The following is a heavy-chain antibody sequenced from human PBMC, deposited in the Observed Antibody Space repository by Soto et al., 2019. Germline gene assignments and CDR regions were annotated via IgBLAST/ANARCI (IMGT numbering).Heavy chain of an antibody. CDR2: IIPIFGTA. CDR1: GGTFSSYA. Sequence: SVKVSCKASGGTFSSYAISWVRQAPGQGLEWMGGIIPIFGTANYAQKFQGRVTITADESTSTAYMELSSLRSEDTAVYYCARGSHCLVPAACHLDHYYGMDVWGQGTTVTVSS. CDR3: ARGSHCLVPAACHLDHYYGMDV. V-gene: IGHV1-69*13. D-gene: IGHD2-2*01. J-gene: IGHJ6*02.